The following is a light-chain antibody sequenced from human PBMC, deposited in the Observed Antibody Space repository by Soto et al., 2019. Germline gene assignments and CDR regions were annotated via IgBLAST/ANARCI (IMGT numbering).Light chain of an antibody. CDR3: SSYTSSSLYV. CDR2: DVS. V-gene: IGLV2-14*01. CDR1: NNDVGGYES. Sequence: QSALTQPASVSGSPGQSITLSCTGTNNDVGGYESVSWYQQHSGRAPRLIIYDVSNRPSGISGRFSGSKFGNTASLTISGLQAEDEADYYCSSYTSSSLYVFGTGTKLTVL. J-gene: IGLJ1*01.